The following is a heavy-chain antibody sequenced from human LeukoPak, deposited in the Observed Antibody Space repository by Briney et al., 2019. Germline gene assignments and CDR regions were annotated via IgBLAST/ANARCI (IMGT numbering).Heavy chain of an antibody. V-gene: IGHV3-30*01. CDR1: GFTFSSYA. J-gene: IGHJ5*02. CDR3: ARLPDLRGAIDP. Sequence: GGSLRLSCAASGFTFSSYAMHWVRQAPGKGLEWVAVISYDGSNKYYADSVKGRFTISRDNSKNTLYLQMNSLRAEDTAVYYCARLPDLRGAIDPWGQGTLVTVSS. CDR2: ISYDGSNK.